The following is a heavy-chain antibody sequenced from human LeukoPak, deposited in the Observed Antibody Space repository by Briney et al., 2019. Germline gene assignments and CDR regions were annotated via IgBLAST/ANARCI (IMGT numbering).Heavy chain of an antibody. CDR1: GDSISSGSYY. CDR3: ATGFWSGYYSAEYFQH. J-gene: IGHJ1*01. D-gene: IGHD3-3*01. Sequence: SETLSLTCTVSGDSISSGSYYWSWIRQPAGKGLEWIGRIYTSGSTNYNPSLKSRVTISVDTSKNQFSLKLSSVTAADTAVYYCATGFWSGYYSAEYFQHWGQGTLVTVSS. CDR2: IYTSGST. V-gene: IGHV4-61*02.